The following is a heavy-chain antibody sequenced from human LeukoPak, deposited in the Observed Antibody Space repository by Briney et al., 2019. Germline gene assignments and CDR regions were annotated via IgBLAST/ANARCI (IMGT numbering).Heavy chain of an antibody. CDR2: ISGSGGNT. CDR3: ARGPKLGDGFHCDY. CDR1: GFTFNNYG. V-gene: IGHV3-23*01. J-gene: IGHJ4*02. Sequence: GGSLRLSCAASGFTFNNYGLSWVRQAPGKGLEWVSAISGSGGNTYYADSVKGRFTISRDISRNTLDLQMNSLRVEDTAVYYCARGPKLGDGFHCDYWGQGTLVTVSS. D-gene: IGHD5-24*01.